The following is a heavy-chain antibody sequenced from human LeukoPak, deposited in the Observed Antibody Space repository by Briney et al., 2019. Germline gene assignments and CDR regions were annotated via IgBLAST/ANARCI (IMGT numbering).Heavy chain of an antibody. J-gene: IGHJ4*02. CDR2: ISTNGDRT. V-gene: IGHV3-23*01. D-gene: IGHD3-16*01. Sequence: GGSLRLSCAASGLTFSNYAMTWVRQARGEGLERVSAISTNGDRTYYADSVKGRFTVSRDNFKNTLYLQMNSLRAEDTALYYCARKLWHRNDCWGQGTLVTVSS. CDR1: GLTFSNYA. CDR3: ARKLWHRNDC.